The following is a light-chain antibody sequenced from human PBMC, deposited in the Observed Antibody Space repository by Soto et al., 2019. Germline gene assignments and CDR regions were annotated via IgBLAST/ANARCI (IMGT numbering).Light chain of an antibody. CDR3: SSYKTSNSYV. CDR2: VVN. J-gene: IGLJ1*01. Sequence: QSALTQPASVSGSPGQSITISCTGTTSDVGGYNFVSWYQQHPGKAPHLVIYVVNYRPSGVSHRFSASKSGNTASLTISGLQAEDEVEYYCSSYKTSNSYVFGTGTKLTVL. CDR1: TSDVGGYNF. V-gene: IGLV2-14*01.